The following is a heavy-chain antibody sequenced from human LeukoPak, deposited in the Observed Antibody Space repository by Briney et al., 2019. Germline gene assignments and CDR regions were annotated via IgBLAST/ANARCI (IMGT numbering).Heavy chain of an antibody. V-gene: IGHV1-69*04. CDR2: IIPILGIA. CDR3: AXXXXXTAMGSPFDY. CDR1: GGTFSSYA. J-gene: IGHJ4*02. Sequence: SVKVSCKASGGTFSSYAISWVRQAPGQGLEWMGRIIPILGIANYAQKFQGRVTITADKSTSTAYMELSSLRSEDTAVYYCAXXXXXTAMGSPFDYWGQGTLVTVSS. D-gene: IGHD5-18*01.